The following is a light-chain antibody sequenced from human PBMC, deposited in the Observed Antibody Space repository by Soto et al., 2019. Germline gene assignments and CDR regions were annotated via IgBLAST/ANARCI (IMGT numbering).Light chain of an antibody. CDR3: QQLNGYLALT. CDR2: DAS. J-gene: IGKJ4*01. CDR1: EDISSY. Sequence: IQLTQSPSSLSASVGDRVTFTCRASEDISSYLVWYQQKPGAAPKLLIYDASTLERGVPSRFSGSGSGTEFTLTISSLQPEDFATYYCQQLNGYLALTFGGGTTVEIK. V-gene: IGKV1-9*01.